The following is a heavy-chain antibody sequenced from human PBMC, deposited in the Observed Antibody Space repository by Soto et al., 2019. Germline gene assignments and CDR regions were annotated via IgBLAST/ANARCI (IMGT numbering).Heavy chain of an antibody. Sequence: SETLSLTCTVSGGSISSGDYYWSWIRQPPGKGLEWIGYIYYSGSTYYNPSLKSRVTISVDTSKNQFSLKLSSVTAADTAVYYCARGVGGSYQKVFDYWGQGTLVTVSS. D-gene: IGHD1-26*01. V-gene: IGHV4-30-4*01. CDR3: ARGVGGSYQKVFDY. J-gene: IGHJ4*02. CDR1: GGSISSGDYY. CDR2: IYYSGST.